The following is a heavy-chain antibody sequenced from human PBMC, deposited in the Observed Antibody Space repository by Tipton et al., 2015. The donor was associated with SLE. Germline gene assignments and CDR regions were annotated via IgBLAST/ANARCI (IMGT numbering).Heavy chain of an antibody. CDR3: ARVHPWGLFDY. V-gene: IGHV4-59*01. CDR2: IYYSGST. Sequence: TLSLTCTVSGGSIRSYYWSWIRQPPGKGLEWIGYIYYSGSTNYNPSLKSRVTISVDTSKNQFSLKLSSVTAADTAVYYCARVHPWGLFDYWGQGTLVTVSS. D-gene: IGHD3-16*01. CDR1: GGSIRSYY. J-gene: IGHJ4*02.